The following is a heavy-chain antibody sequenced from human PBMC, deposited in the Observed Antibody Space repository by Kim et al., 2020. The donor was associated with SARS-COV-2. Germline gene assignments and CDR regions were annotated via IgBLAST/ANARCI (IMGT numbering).Heavy chain of an antibody. CDR3: ARRQFSSGWYYFDY. CDR2: INSDGPTT. CDR1: GFTFSSHW. J-gene: IGHJ4*02. Sequence: GGSLRLSCAASGFTFSSHWMHWVRQAPGKGLVWVSRINSDGPTTSYADSVKGRFTISRDNAKNTLYLQMNSLRAEDTAVYYCARRQFSSGWYYFDYWGQGTLVTVSS. V-gene: IGHV3-74*01. D-gene: IGHD6-19*01.